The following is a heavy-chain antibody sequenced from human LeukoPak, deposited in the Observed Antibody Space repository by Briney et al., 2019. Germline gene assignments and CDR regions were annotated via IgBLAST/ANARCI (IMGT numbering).Heavy chain of an antibody. CDR2: ISGSGGST. Sequence: PGGSLRLSCAASGFTFSNYAMSWVRQTPGKGLEWVSAISGSGGSTYYVDSVKGRFTISRDNSKNTLYVQMNSLRAEDTAVYYCAKSGNDYVWGSYRPDYWGQGTPVTVSS. CDR3: AKSGNDYVWGSYRPDY. V-gene: IGHV3-23*01. J-gene: IGHJ4*02. CDR1: GFTFSNYA. D-gene: IGHD3-16*02.